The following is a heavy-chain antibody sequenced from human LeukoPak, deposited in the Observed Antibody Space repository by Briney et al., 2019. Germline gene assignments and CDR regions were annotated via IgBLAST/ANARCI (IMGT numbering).Heavy chain of an antibody. CDR2: VTTDGSST. J-gene: IGHJ6*02. CDR3: ARVGYSSGGSCYSPNHYYGMDV. CDR1: GFTFSSYW. Sequence: GGSLRLSCAASGFTFSSYWMHWVRQAPGKGLVWVSRVTTDGSSTTYADSVKGRFTISRDNAKNTLYLQMNSLRAEDTAVYYCARVGYSSGGSCYSPNHYYGMDVWGQGTTVTVSS. D-gene: IGHD2-15*01. V-gene: IGHV3-74*03.